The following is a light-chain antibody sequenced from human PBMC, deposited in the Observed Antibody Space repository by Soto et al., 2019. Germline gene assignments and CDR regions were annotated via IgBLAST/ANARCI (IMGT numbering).Light chain of an antibody. CDR1: SSNIGTNT. V-gene: IGLV1-44*01. Sequence: VLTQPPSASGTPGQRVTISCSGGSSNIGTNTVNWYQQLPGTAPKLLIYRNNQRPSGVPDRFSGSKSGTSASLVISGLQSEDEADYYCAAWDDSLNGRVFGGGTKLTVL. CDR2: RNN. J-gene: IGLJ3*02. CDR3: AAWDDSLNGRV.